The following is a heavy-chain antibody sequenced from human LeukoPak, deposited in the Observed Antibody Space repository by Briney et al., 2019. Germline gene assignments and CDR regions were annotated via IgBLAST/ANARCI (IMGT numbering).Heavy chain of an antibody. J-gene: IGHJ6*02. CDR1: GFTFSRAW. Sequence: GGSLRLSCAASGFTFSRAWMSWVRQAPGKGLEWVANIKQDGSEKYYVDSVKGRFTISRDNAKNSLYLQMNSLRAEDTAVYYCASSSWPYYYYYYYGMDVWGQGTTVTVSS. V-gene: IGHV3-7*01. D-gene: IGHD6-13*01. CDR2: IKQDGSEK. CDR3: ASSSWPYYYYYYYGMDV.